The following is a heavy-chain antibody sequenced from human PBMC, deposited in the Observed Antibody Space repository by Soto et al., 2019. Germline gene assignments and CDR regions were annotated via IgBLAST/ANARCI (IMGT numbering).Heavy chain of an antibody. J-gene: IGHJ4*02. V-gene: IGHV4-39*01. CDR2: VYYTGST. D-gene: IGHD4-4*01. CDR1: GNSISGTSSF. Sequence: QLQLRESGPGLVKPSETLSLTCTVSGNSISGTSSFWAWIRQPPGKNLEWIGSVYYTGSTYYNSSLKSRVSISIDTSKNQFSLSLNSGTAADTAVYDCTRRVRSTGLLDYWGQGALVTVSS. CDR3: TRRVRSTGLLDY.